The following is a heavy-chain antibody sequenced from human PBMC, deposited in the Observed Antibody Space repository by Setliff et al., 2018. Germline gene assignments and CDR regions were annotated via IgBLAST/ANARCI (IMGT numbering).Heavy chain of an antibody. Sequence: ASVKVSCTASGYTFTTYAMGWMRQAPGQRLEWMGWINTNTGKPSYAQGFTGRFVFSLDTSVSTAYLQISSLEPEDTAVYYCARASRFGTVKWRGDYYMDVWGKGTTVTVSS. J-gene: IGHJ6*03. D-gene: IGHD3-10*01. V-gene: IGHV7-4-1*02. CDR3: ARASRFGTVKWRGDYYMDV. CDR2: INTNTGKP. CDR1: GYTFTTYA.